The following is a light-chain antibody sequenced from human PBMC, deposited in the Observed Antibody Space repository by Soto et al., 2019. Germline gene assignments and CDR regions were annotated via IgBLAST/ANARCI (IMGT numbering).Light chain of an antibody. CDR3: QHYESLPLT. Sequence: DIQMTQSPSSLSASVGDRVTITCQASQDIDIYLNWYQQKPGKAPKLLIYDASILKTGVPSRFSGSGSGTDFTFTIDSLQPEDFATYYCQHYESLPLTFGGGTKVEIK. J-gene: IGKJ4*01. V-gene: IGKV1-33*01. CDR2: DAS. CDR1: QDIDIY.